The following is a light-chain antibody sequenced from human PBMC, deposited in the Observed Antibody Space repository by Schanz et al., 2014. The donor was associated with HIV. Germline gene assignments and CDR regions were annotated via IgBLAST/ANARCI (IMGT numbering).Light chain of an antibody. CDR3: QQYNDWPPIT. Sequence: EIVLTQSPATLSVSPGERATLSCRAGQSVNNYLAWYQQKPGQTPRLLIYGASTRVTGIPARFSGSGSGTEFTLTISSLQSEDFAVYYCQQYNDWPPITFGQGTRLEIK. V-gene: IGKV3-15*01. CDR1: QSVNNY. J-gene: IGKJ5*01. CDR2: GAS.